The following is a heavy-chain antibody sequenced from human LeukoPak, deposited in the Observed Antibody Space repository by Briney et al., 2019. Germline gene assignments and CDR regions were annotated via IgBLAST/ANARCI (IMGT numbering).Heavy chain of an antibody. CDR1: GGSISSSGYY. V-gene: IGHV4-39*01. CDR3: ARQVPAATVNNWFDP. J-gene: IGHJ5*02. D-gene: IGHD2-2*01. CDR2: IYYSGST. Sequence: PSETLSLTCTVSGGSISSSGYYWGWSRQPPGKGLEWIGSIYYSGSTHYNPSLKSRVTISVDTSKNQFSLRLSSVTAADTAVYYCARQVPAATVNNWFDPWGQATLVTVSS.